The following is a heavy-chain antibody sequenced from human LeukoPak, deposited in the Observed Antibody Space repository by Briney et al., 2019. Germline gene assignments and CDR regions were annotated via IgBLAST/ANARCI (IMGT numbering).Heavy chain of an antibody. J-gene: IGHJ3*02. Sequence: PSETLSLTCTVSGGSISSYYWSWIRQPPGKGLEWIGYIYYSGSTNYNPSLKSRVTISVDTSKNQFSLKLSSVTAADTAVYYCARDSYTKGAFDIWGQGTMVTVSS. CDR3: ARDSYTKGAFDI. CDR2: IYYSGST. D-gene: IGHD3-16*02. V-gene: IGHV4-59*01. CDR1: GGSISSYY.